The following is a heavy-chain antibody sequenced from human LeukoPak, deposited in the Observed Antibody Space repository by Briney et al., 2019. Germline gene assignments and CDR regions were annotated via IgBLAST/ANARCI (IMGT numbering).Heavy chain of an antibody. J-gene: IGHJ4*02. Sequence: TLSLTCTVSGGSISSGSYYWSWIRQPAGKGLEWIGRIYTSGSTNYNPSLKSRVTISVDTSKNQFSLKLSSVTAADTAVYYCARLERWFGELLDAFDYWGQGTLVTVSS. D-gene: IGHD3-10*01. V-gene: IGHV4-61*02. CDR1: GGSISSGSYY. CDR2: IYTSGST. CDR3: ARLERWFGELLDAFDY.